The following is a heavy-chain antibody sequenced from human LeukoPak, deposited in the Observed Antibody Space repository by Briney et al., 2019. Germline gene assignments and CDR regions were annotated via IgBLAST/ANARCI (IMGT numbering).Heavy chain of an antibody. D-gene: IGHD3-22*01. J-gene: IGHJ4*02. Sequence: TGGSLRLSCAASGFTFSSYAMSWVRQAPGKGLEWVSAISGSGGSTYYADSVKGRFTISRDNSKNTLYLQMNSLRAEDTAVYYCARVIGNYYDSSGYPDYWGQGTLVTVSS. CDR1: GFTFSSYA. CDR2: ISGSGGST. CDR3: ARVIGNYYDSSGYPDY. V-gene: IGHV3-23*01.